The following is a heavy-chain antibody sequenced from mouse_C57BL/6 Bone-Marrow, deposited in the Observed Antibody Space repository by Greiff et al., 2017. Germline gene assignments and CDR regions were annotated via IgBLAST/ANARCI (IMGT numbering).Heavy chain of an antibody. V-gene: IGHV5-9-1*02. CDR3: TRDPIYYGNYGFAY. CDR2: ISSGGDYI. D-gene: IGHD2-1*01. CDR1: GFTFSSYA. J-gene: IGHJ3*01. Sequence: EVQRVESGEGLVKPGGSLKLSCAASGFTFSSYAMSWVRQTPEKRLEWVAYISSGGDYIYYADTVKGRFTISSDNARNTLYLQMSSLNSEDTAMYYCTRDPIYYGNYGFAYWGQGTLVTVSA.